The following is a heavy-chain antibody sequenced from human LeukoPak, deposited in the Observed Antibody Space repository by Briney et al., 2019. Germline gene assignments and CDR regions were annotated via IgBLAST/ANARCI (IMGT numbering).Heavy chain of an antibody. Sequence: GRSLRLSCAASGFNFHDYAMHWVRQTPGKGLGWVSSISWNSGRLGYADSVKGRFTISRDNAKNSLYLEMNSLRAEDTALYFCAKDIDSSSWYYFDYWGQGTLVTVSS. CDR1: GFNFHDYA. CDR2: ISWNSGRL. CDR3: AKDIDSSSWYYFDY. D-gene: IGHD6-13*01. V-gene: IGHV3-9*01. J-gene: IGHJ4*02.